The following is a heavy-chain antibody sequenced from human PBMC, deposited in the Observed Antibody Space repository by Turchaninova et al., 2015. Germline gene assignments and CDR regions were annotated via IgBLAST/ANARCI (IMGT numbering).Heavy chain of an antibody. CDR2: INHTGST. J-gene: IGHJ4*02. CDR1: GGTFSGYY. CDR3: ARGHPDRYCSGGTCSSAYFDY. D-gene: IGHD2-15*01. V-gene: IGHV4-34*01. Sequence: QVQLQQWGAGLLKPSETVSLTCAVYGGTFSGYYWTWIRQPPGKGLEWIGEINHTGSTNHNPSLKSPVTISKDTSKNQFSLKLSSVTAADTAVYYCARGHPDRYCSGGTCSSAYFDYWGRGTPVTVSP.